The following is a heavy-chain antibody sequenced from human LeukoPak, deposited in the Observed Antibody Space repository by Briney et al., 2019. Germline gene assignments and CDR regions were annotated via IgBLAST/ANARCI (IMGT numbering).Heavy chain of an antibody. Sequence: GGSLRLSCVASGFTFSDYAMNWVRQAPGKGLEWVSVISGSGDSTYYADSMKGRFTISRDNPKNTLYLQMNGLRAEDTAAYYCAKEGCTRIGCYSNCWGQGTLVTVSS. J-gene: IGHJ4*02. CDR1: GFTFSDYA. CDR2: ISGSGDST. CDR3: AKEGCTRIGCYSNC. V-gene: IGHV3-23*01. D-gene: IGHD2-2*02.